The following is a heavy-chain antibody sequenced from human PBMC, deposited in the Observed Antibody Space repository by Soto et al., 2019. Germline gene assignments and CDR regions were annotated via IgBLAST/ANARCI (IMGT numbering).Heavy chain of an antibody. J-gene: IGHJ5*02. CDR2: ISSSSSTI. CDR1: GFTFSIYS. CDR3: ARAALYNWNDVSWFDP. V-gene: IGHV3-48*01. Sequence: GGSLRLSCAASGFTFSIYSMNWFRQAPGKGLEWVSYISSSSSTIYYADSVKGRFTISRDNAKNSLYLQMNSLRAEDTAVYYCARAALYNWNDVSWFDPWGQGTLVTVSS. D-gene: IGHD1-1*01.